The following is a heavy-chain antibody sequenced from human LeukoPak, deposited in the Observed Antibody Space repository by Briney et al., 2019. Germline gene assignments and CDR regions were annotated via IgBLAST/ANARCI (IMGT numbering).Heavy chain of an antibody. D-gene: IGHD2-2*01. CDR3: ARGGYCSSTSCYYWFDP. V-gene: IGHV6-1*01. Sequence: SQTLSLTCAISGDSVSSNNAAWNWIRQSPSRGLEWLGRTYYRSKWYNDYAVSVKSRITIDPDTSKNQFSLQLNSVTPEDTAVYYCARGGYCSSTSCYYWFDPWGQGTLVTVSS. CDR2: TYYRSKWYN. J-gene: IGHJ5*02. CDR1: GDSVSSNNAA.